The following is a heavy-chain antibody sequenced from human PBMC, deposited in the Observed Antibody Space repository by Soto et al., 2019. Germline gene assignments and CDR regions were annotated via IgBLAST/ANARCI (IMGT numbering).Heavy chain of an antibody. CDR3: VREDSGYYPRGSFDF. J-gene: IGHJ3*01. V-gene: IGHV3-23*01. D-gene: IGHD5-12*01. Sequence: GGSLRLSWAASGFIFSNYAMNVVRRAPGKGLEWVSVISGSGGSAFYADSVQGRFTISRDNSKDTLYLQMNSLRAEDTATYYCVREDSGYYPRGSFDFWGRGTMVTDSS. CDR1: GFIFSNYA. CDR2: ISGSGGSA.